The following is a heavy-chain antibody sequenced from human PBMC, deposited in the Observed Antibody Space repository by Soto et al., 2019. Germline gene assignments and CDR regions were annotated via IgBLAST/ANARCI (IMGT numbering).Heavy chain of an antibody. J-gene: IGHJ4*02. CDR1: GGSISSYY. CDR3: ARHPRDYRSMDH. D-gene: IGHD4-17*01. CDR2: LYYSGST. V-gene: IGHV4-59*08. Sequence: PSETLSLTCTVSGGSISSYYWSWSRQLPGKELEWIGCLYYSGSTIYNPSLKSRVTISIDTSKKQFSLNLSSVTAADTAIYYCARHPRDYRSMDHWGQGTLVTVSS.